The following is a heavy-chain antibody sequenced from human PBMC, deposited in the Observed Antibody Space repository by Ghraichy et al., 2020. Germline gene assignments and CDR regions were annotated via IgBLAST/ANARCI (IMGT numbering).Heavy chain of an antibody. J-gene: IGHJ3*02. CDR3: ARDGWAQYYDFWSGYSNDAFDI. D-gene: IGHD3-3*01. CDR2: IYYSGST. Sequence: SETLSLTCTVSGGSISSYYWSWIRQPPGKGLEWIGYIYYSGSTNYNPSLKSRVTISVDTSKNQFSLKLSSVTAADTAVYYCARDGWAQYYDFWSGYSNDAFDIWGQGTMVTVSS. CDR1: GGSISSYY. V-gene: IGHV4-59*01.